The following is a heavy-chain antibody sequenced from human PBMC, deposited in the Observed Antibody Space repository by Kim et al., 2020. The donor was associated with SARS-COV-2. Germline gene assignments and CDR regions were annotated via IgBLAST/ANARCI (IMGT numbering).Heavy chain of an antibody. CDR2: IYYSGST. CDR3: ARGDYDILTGETESFDY. Sequence: SETLSLTCTVSGGSISSGDYYWSWIRQPPGKGLEWIGYIYYSGSTYYNPSLKSRVTISVDTSKNQFSLKLSSVTAADTAVYYCARGDYDILTGETESFDYWGQGTLVTVSS. V-gene: IGHV4-30-4*01. CDR1: GGSISSGDYY. J-gene: IGHJ4*02. D-gene: IGHD3-9*01.